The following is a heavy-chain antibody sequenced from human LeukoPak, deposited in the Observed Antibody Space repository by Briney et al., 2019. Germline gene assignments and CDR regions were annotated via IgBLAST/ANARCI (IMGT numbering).Heavy chain of an antibody. CDR3: ARATYDFWSGHHYGMDV. D-gene: IGHD3-3*01. Sequence: SETLSLTCTVSGGSISSSSYYWGWIRQPPGKGLEWIGSIYYSGSTYYNPSLKSRGTISVDTSENQFSLKLSSVTAADTAVYYCARATYDFWSGHHYGMDVWGQGTTVTVSS. J-gene: IGHJ6*02. CDR2: IYYSGST. CDR1: GGSISSSSYY. V-gene: IGHV4-39*01.